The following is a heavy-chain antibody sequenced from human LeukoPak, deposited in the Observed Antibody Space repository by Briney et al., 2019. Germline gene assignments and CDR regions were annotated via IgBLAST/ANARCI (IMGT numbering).Heavy chain of an antibody. D-gene: IGHD6-13*01. CDR2: ISYDGSNK. V-gene: IGHV3-30*18. Sequence: PGGSLRLSCAASGFTFSSYDMHWVRQAPGKGLEWVAVISYDGSNKCYGDSVKGRITISRDNSKNTLYVQMNSLRPEDTAVYYCAKDRGIAAAGTSFDYWGQGTLVTVSS. CDR3: AKDRGIAAAGTSFDY. J-gene: IGHJ4*02. CDR1: GFTFSSYD.